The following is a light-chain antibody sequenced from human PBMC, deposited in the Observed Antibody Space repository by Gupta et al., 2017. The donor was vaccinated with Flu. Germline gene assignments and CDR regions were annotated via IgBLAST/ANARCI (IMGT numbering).Light chain of an antibody. V-gene: IGKV2D-29*02. J-gene: IGKJ1*01. CDR2: EAS. CDR3: MQSMKLPWT. Sequence: MSCDSSHCLVSRDVRTYLSWFLQKPGQSPQLLIHEASIRFSGFSVRFSGSGSGTDFTLTISRVEAEDVAVYFCMQSMKLPWTFGHGTKVDIK. CDR1: HCLVSRDVRTY.